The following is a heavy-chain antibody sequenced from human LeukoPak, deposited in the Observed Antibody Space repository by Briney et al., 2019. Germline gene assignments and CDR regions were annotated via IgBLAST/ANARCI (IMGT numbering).Heavy chain of an antibody. J-gene: IGHJ4*02. CDR1: GFTVSSNY. CDR2: IYSGGST. V-gene: IGHV3-53*01. CDR3: ARVGWPYYFDY. Sequence: GGSLRLSCAASGFTVSSNYMSWVRQAPGKGLEWVSVIYSGGSTYYADSVKGRFTISRDNSKNTLYLQMNSLRAEDTAVYYCARVGWPYYFDYWGQGTLVTVSS. D-gene: IGHD2-15*01.